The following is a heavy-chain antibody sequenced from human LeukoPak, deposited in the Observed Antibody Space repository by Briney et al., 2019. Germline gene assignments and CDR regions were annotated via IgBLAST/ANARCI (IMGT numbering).Heavy chain of an antibody. CDR3: ARENYYDSSGYPSY. D-gene: IGHD3-22*01. Sequence: PGGSLRLSCAASEFTFTTYGMHWVRQAPGKGLEWVAVIWYDGSNKYYADSVKGRFTISRDNSKNTLYLQMNSLRAEDTAVYYCARENYYDSSGYPSYWGQGTLVTVSS. CDR2: IWYDGSNK. J-gene: IGHJ4*02. V-gene: IGHV3-33*01. CDR1: EFTFTTYG.